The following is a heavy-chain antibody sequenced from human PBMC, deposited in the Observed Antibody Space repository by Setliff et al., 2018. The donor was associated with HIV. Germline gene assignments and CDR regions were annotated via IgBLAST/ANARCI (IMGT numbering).Heavy chain of an antibody. CDR3: ARHRAQRGPGTYYDDWCDP. V-gene: IGHV4-34*01. D-gene: IGHD3-10*01. CDR1: GGSFSAYY. Sequence: SETLSLTCAVYGGSFSAYYWSWIRQPPGKGLEWSGEINHSGSTNYNPSLKTRVTIMVDTSNNQFSLRLSSVTAADTAAYYCARHRAQRGPGTYYDDWCDPWGQGTPVTVSS. J-gene: IGHJ5*02. CDR2: INHSGST.